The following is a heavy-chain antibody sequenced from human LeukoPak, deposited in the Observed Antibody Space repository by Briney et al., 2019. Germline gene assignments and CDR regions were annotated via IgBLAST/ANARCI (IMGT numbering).Heavy chain of an antibody. CDR2: IYYSGST. CDR3: AREVLLWFGELLPNWFDP. J-gene: IGHJ5*02. CDR1: GGSISSGGYY. D-gene: IGHD3-10*01. V-gene: IGHV4-31*03. Sequence: SETLSLTCTVSGGSISSGGYYWSWIRQHPGKGLEWIGYIYYSGSTYYNPSLKSRVTISVDTSKNQFSLKLSSVTAADTAVYYCAREVLLWFGELLPNWFDPWGQGTLVTVSS.